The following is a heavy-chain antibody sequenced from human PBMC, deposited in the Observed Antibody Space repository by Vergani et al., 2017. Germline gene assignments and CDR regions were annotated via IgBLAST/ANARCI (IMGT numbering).Heavy chain of an antibody. D-gene: IGHD4-23*01. CDR2: IIPILGIA. Sequence: QVQLVQSGAEVKKPGSSVKVSCKASGGTFSSYTISWVRQAPGQGLEWMGRIIPILGIANYAQKFQGRVTITADKSTSTAYMELSSLRSEDTAVYYCARVKYDPPYDYGGNFPFDYWGQGTLVTVSS. CDR3: ARVKYDPPYDYGGNFPFDY. J-gene: IGHJ4*02. CDR1: GGTFSSYT. V-gene: IGHV1-69*04.